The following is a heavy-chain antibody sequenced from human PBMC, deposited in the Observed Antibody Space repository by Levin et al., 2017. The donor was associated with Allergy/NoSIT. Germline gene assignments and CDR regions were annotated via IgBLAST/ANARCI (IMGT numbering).Heavy chain of an antibody. CDR3: ASRIYYFDSSDSRMDV. V-gene: IGHV3-66*01. CDR1: GFTVSSNY. CDR2: IFGGGSR. J-gene: IGHJ6*02. Sequence: GGSLRLSCAASGFTVSSNYMSWVRQAPGKGLEFVSVIFGGGSRYYADSVKGRFTISRDNSKNTLYLQLNSLRAEDTAVYYCASRIYYFDSSDSRMDVWGQGTTVTVSS. D-gene: IGHD3-22*01.